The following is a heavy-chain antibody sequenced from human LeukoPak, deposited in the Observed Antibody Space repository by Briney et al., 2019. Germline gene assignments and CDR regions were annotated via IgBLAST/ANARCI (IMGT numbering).Heavy chain of an antibody. V-gene: IGHV1-69*04. CDR1: GGTFSSYA. D-gene: IGHD3-22*01. CDR2: IIPIFGIA. CDR3: ARDSFYYDSSDPSHFDY. Sequence: SVKVSCKASGGTFSSYAISWVRQAPGQGLGWMGRIIPIFGIANYAQKFQGRITITADKSTSTAYMELSSLRSEDTAVYYCARDSFYYDSSDPSHFDYWGRGTLVTVSS. J-gene: IGHJ4*02.